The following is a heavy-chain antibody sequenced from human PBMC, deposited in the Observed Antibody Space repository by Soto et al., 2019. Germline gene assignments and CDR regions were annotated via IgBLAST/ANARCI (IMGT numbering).Heavy chain of an antibody. V-gene: IGHV1-69*02. CDR3: AASYGSGSRAFDY. CDR1: GDTFNSYT. Sequence: QVQLVQSGPEVKMPGSSVKVSCKASGDTFNSYTINWVRQAPGQGLQWMGRTIPILAMSNYALKFQGRVTITADKSTTTAYMELSRLRSDDTAVYFCAASYGSGSRAFDYWGHGTLVTVSS. D-gene: IGHD3-10*01. CDR2: TIPILAMS. J-gene: IGHJ4*01.